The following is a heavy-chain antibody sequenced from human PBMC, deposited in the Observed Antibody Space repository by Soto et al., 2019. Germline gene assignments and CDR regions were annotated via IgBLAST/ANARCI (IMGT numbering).Heavy chain of an antibody. Sequence: GGSLRLSCAASGFTVSGNYMSWVREAQGKGLEWVSAISGSGGSTYYADSVKGRFTISRDNSKNTLYLQMNSLRAEDTAVYYCAKFPPLHYFDYCGQVTLVTVSS. J-gene: IGHJ4*02. CDR2: ISGSGGST. CDR3: AKFPPLHYFDY. CDR1: GFTVSGNY. V-gene: IGHV3-23*01.